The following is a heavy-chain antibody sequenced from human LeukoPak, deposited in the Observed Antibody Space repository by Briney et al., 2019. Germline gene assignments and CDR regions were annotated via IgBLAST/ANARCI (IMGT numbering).Heavy chain of an antibody. Sequence: SETLSLTCTVSGGSFSSSSYYWGWLRQPPGKGLEWIGYIYYSGSTYYNPSLKSRVTISVDTSKNQFSLKLSSVTAGDTAVYYCARDVHTHRLQLGRYYFDYWGQGTLVTVSS. J-gene: IGHJ4*02. D-gene: IGHD5-24*01. V-gene: IGHV4-30-4*08. CDR1: GGSFSSSSYY. CDR2: IYYSGST. CDR3: ARDVHTHRLQLGRYYFDY.